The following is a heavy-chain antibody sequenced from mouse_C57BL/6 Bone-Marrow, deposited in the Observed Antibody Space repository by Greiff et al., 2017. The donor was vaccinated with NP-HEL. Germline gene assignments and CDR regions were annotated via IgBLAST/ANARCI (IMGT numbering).Heavy chain of an antibody. CDR2: ISNGGGRT. V-gene: IGHV5-12*01. CDR1: GFTFSDYY. CDR3: ASRNPFAD. J-gene: IGHJ3*01. Sequence: EVQGVESGGGLVQPGGSLKLSCAASGFTFSDYYMYWVRQTPEKRLEWVAYISNGGGRTYYPDTVKGRFTISRDNAKNTLYLQMSRLKSEDTAMYYCASRNPFADWGQGTLVTVSA.